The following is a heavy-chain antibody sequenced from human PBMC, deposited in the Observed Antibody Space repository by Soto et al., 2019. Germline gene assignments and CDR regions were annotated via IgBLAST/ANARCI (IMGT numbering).Heavy chain of an antibody. CDR1: GDSINSGDYP. D-gene: IGHD3-10*01. CDR2: IHHSGSA. CDR3: ARARRSTSILWFGEFDY. J-gene: IGHJ4*02. V-gene: IGHV4-30-2*01. Sequence: QLQLQESGSGLVKPSQTLSLTCAVSGDSINSGDYPWTWIRQPPGKGLEWIGYIHHSGSAYYNPSLRSRVTISVDRSKNQFSLSLSSVTAADTAVYYCARARRSTSILWFGEFDYWGQGTLVTVSS.